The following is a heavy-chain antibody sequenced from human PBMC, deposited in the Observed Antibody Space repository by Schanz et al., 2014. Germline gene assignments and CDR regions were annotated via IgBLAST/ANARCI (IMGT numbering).Heavy chain of an antibody. CDR2: INPSGGST. CDR3: GRGFSRSYIDV. D-gene: IGHD6-6*01. CDR1: GYTFTTYY. J-gene: IGHJ4*02. Sequence: QVQLLQSGAEVKKPGASMKVSCKASGYTFTTYYMLWVRQAPGQGLEWMGIINPSGGSTRYGQKFQGRITVTTDTSTSTVYSELSSLRSGDTAVYCCGRGFSRSYIDVWGQGTLITVSS. V-gene: IGHV1-46*03.